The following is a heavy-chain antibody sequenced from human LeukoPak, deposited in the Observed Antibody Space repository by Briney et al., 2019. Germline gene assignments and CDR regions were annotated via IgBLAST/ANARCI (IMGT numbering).Heavy chain of an antibody. J-gene: IGHJ5*02. D-gene: IGHD2-2*01. CDR1: GYSISSGYY. Sequence: SETLSLTCTVSGYSISSGYYWGWIRQPPGKGLEWIGSIYHSGSTYYNPSLKSRVTISVDTSENQFSLKLSSVTAADTAVYYCARTGGCSSTSCYLNWFDPWGQGTLVTVSS. CDR2: IYHSGST. V-gene: IGHV4-38-2*02. CDR3: ARTGGCSSTSCYLNWFDP.